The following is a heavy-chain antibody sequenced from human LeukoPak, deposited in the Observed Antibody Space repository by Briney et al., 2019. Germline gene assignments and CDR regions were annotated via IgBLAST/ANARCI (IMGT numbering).Heavy chain of an antibody. J-gene: IGHJ4*02. CDR3: ARVVGRFGELFFDY. CDR1: GFTFSKYG. CDR2: IYSGGST. V-gene: IGHV3-53*01. D-gene: IGHD3-10*01. Sequence: GGSLRLSCAASGFTFSKYGMHWVRQAPGKGLEWVSVIYSGGSTYYADSVKGRFTISRDNSKNTLYLQMNSLRAEDTAVYYCARVVGRFGELFFDYWGQGTLVTVSS.